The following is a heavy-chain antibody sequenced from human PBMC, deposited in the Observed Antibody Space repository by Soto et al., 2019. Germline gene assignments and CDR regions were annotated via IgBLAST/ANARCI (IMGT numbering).Heavy chain of an antibody. CDR3: ARGGAASGGWDWFDP. V-gene: IGHV3-74*01. Sequence: EVQLVESGGGLVRPRGSLRLSCAASGFTFSSYWMHWVRQAPGKGLVWVSRINVDGSSTNYADSVKGRFTISRDNAENTLYLQMNSLRAEDTAVYYCARGGAASGGWDWFDPWGQGALVTVSS. J-gene: IGHJ5*02. CDR2: INVDGSST. D-gene: IGHD1-26*01. CDR1: GFTFSSYW.